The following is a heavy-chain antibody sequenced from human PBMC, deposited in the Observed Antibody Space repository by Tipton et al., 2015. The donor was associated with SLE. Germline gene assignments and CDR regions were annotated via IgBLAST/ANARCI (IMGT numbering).Heavy chain of an antibody. CDR2: IYYSGST. Sequence: TLSLTCTVSGGSISSYYWSWIRQPPGKGLEWIGYIYYSGSTNYNPSLKSRVTISVDTSKNQFSLKLCSVTAAGTAVYYCARRVRGGWYDYWGQGTLVTVSS. D-gene: IGHD6-19*01. CDR3: ARRVRGGWYDY. CDR1: GGSISSYY. V-gene: IGHV4-59*01. J-gene: IGHJ4*02.